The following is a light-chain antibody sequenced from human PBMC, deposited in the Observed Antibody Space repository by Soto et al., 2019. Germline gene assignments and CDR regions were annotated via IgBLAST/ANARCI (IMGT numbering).Light chain of an antibody. J-gene: IGKJ4*01. V-gene: IGKV1-27*01. Sequence: DILMTQSPSSLSASVGDRVTITCRASQGIDNNNVAWYQQRAGRAPNLLIYAASTLQWGVSPRFSGSGSGTDFTLTISSLQPEDVGTYYCQRYNGASSFGGGTRVDIK. CDR2: AAS. CDR3: QRYNGASS. CDR1: QGIDNNN.